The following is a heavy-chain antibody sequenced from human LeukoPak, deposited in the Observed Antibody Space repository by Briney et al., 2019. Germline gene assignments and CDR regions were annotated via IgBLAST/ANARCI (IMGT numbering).Heavy chain of an antibody. CDR3: AKRVSYSSGSHFDY. J-gene: IGHJ4*02. CDR1: GFTFSNYW. V-gene: IGHV3-23*01. Sequence: GGSLRLSCAASGFTFSNYWMSWVRQAPGRGLEWVSIVSDGGSSTYYADSVKGRFTISRDNSENTLYLQINSLRAEDSAIYYCAKRVSYSSGSHFDYWGQGTLVTVSS. D-gene: IGHD3-10*01. CDR2: VSDGGSST.